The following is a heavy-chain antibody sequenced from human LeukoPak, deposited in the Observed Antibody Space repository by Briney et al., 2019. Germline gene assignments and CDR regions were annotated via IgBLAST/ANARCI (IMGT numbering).Heavy chain of an antibody. Sequence: GGSLRLSCAASGFTFSSYGMYWVRQAPGKGLERITAIQYDGSKTYYADSVKGRFTISRDQSKNTLDLQMSSLRAEDTAIYYCAKAVGSSGYFSRDAFDIWGQGTMVTVSS. CDR2: IQYDGSKT. CDR1: GFTFSSYG. J-gene: IGHJ3*02. V-gene: IGHV3-30*02. CDR3: AKAVGSSGYFSRDAFDI. D-gene: IGHD3-22*01.